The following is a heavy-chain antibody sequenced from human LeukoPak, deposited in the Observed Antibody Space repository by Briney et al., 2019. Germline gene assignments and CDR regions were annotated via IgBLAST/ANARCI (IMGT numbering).Heavy chain of an antibody. CDR3: ARTTEGGYTYDYFYYYYMDV. V-gene: IGHV4-34*01. CDR1: GGSFSGYF. Sequence: SETLSLTCAVYGGSFSGYFWSWIRQPPGKGLEWIGEINHSGSTNYNPSLKSRVTISIDTSKNQFSLKLSSVTAADTAVYYCARTTEGGYTYDYFYYYYMDVWGKGTTVTISS. D-gene: IGHD5-18*01. CDR2: INHSGST. J-gene: IGHJ6*03.